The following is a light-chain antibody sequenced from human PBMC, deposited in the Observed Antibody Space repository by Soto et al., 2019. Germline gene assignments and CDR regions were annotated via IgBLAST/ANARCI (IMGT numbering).Light chain of an antibody. CDR3: QQRKHWPPLT. CDR1: HSVENY. Sequence: EVVLTQSPATMSLSPGERAILYCRASHSVENYFAWYQQNPGQTPRLLIYDASNRATGIPARFSGSGSETDFTLPISILEPEDFAVYYCQQRKHWPPLTFGGGTKVEIK. J-gene: IGKJ4*01. CDR2: DAS. V-gene: IGKV3-11*01.